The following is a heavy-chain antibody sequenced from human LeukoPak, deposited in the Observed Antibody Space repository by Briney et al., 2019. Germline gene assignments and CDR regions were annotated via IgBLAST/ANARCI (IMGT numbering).Heavy chain of an antibody. CDR3: ARDRTVTTSWFDP. J-gene: IGHJ5*02. V-gene: IGHV3-30*03. CDR1: GFTFSNYG. Sequence: PGRSLRLSCAASGFTFSNYGMHWVRQAPGKGLEWVAVISYDGSNKYYADSVKGRFTISSDNSKNTLYLQMNSLRPEDTAVYFCARDRTVTTSWFDPWGQGTLVTVSS. D-gene: IGHD4-17*01. CDR2: ISYDGSNK.